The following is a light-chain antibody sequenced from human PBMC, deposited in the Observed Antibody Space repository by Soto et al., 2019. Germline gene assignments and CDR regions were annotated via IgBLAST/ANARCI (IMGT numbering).Light chain of an antibody. J-gene: IGLJ3*02. Sequence: QTVVTQEPSFSVSPGGTITLTCGLSSGSVSTNNYPSWYQQTPGQAPRTLIYNTNTRSSGVPDRFSGSILGNQAALTITGXQADXXXDXXCLLYVGSGIHWVFGGGTKLTVL. CDR2: NTN. V-gene: IGLV8-61*01. CDR3: LLYVGSGIHWV. CDR1: SGSVSTNNY.